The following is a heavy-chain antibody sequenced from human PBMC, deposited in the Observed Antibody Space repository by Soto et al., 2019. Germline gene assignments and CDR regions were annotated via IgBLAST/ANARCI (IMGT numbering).Heavy chain of an antibody. D-gene: IGHD6-6*01. J-gene: IGHJ6*03. CDR1: GYTFTSYY. CDR2: INPSGGST. CDR3: ARVSSSSTGGHYYYYMDV. V-gene: IGHV1-46*03. Sequence: ASVKVSCTASGYTFTSYYMHWVRQAPGQGLEWMGIINPSGGSTSYAQKFQGRVTMTRDTSTSTVYMELSSLRSEDTAVYYCARVSSSSTGGHYYYYMDVWGNGTTVTVSS.